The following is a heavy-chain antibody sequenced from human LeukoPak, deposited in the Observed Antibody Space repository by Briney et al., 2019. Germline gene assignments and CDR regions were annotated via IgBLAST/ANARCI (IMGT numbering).Heavy chain of an antibody. D-gene: IGHD2-2*02. CDR3: ARGKKIGYCSSTSCYNGEFDY. CDR1: GGSISSYY. Sequence: SETLSLTCTVSGGSISSYYWTWIRQPAGKGLEWIGRIYPSGSTNYNPSLKSRVTISVDTSKNQFSLKLSSVTAADTAVYYCARGKKIGYCSSTSCYNGEFDYWGQGTLVTVSS. V-gene: IGHV4-4*07. CDR2: IYPSGST. J-gene: IGHJ4*02.